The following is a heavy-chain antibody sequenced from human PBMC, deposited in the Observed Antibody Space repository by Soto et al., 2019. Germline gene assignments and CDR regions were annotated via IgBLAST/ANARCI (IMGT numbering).Heavy chain of an antibody. D-gene: IGHD1-7*01. CDR2: ISGSGGST. CDR3: AKSRTTSKVGVVYFDY. CDR1: GFTFSSYA. J-gene: IGHJ4*02. Sequence: GGSLRLSCAASGFTFSSYAMSWVRQAPGKGLEWVSAISGSGGSTYYADSVKGRFTISRDNSKNTLYLQMNSLRAEDTAVYYCAKSRTTSKVGVVYFDYWGQGTLVTVSS. V-gene: IGHV3-23*01.